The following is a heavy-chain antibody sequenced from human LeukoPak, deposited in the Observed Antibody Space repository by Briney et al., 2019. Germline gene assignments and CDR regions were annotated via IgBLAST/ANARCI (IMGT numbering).Heavy chain of an antibody. CDR2: IWYDGSNQ. V-gene: IGHV3-33*01. Sequence: PGGSLRLSCVPSGFTFSNYGMHSVRQAPGTGLEWVAVIWYDGSNQYYGDYVKGRFTVSRDNSKNTVYLQMNSLRAEDTAVYYCARVMSSGWSYFDYWGQGSLVTVSS. CDR1: GFTFSNYG. CDR3: ARVMSSGWSYFDY. J-gene: IGHJ4*02. D-gene: IGHD6-19*01.